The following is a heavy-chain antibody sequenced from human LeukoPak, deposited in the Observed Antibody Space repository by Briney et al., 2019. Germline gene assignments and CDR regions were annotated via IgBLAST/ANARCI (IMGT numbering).Heavy chain of an antibody. Sequence: SETLSLTCTVSGGSISSYYWSWIRQPPGKGLEWIGYIYYSGSNNYNPSLKSRVTISVDTSKNQFSLKLSSVTAADTAVYYCARDRQWLARNEERFDYWGQGTLVTVSS. V-gene: IGHV4-59*01. CDR2: IYYSGSN. J-gene: IGHJ4*02. CDR1: GGSISSYY. D-gene: IGHD6-19*01. CDR3: ARDRQWLARNEERFDY.